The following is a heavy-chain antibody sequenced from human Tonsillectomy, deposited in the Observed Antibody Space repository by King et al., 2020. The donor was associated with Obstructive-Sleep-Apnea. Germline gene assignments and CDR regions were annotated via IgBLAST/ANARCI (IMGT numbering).Heavy chain of an antibody. CDR2: IYPGDSDT. D-gene: IGHD1/OR15-1a*01. CDR3: ARRAFGVEHNFDY. V-gene: IGHV5-51*01. Sequence: VQLVESGAEVKKPGESLKISCKGSGYSFTSYWIGWVRQMPGKGLEGMGIIYPGDSDTRYSPSFQGQATSSADKSISTAYLQWSRLKASDSAMFYCARRAFGVEHNFDYWGQGTLVTVSS. J-gene: IGHJ4*02. CDR1: GYSFTSYW.